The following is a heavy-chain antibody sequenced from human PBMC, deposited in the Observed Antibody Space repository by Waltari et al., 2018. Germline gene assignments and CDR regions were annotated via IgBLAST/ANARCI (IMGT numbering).Heavy chain of an antibody. Sequence: EVQLVESGGGLVKPGGSLRLSCAASGFTFNTYWMTWIRQAPGKGLEWVANINPDGSQKFYVDSVKGRFTVSRDNAQNSLYLQMNNLRAEDTAVYYCAKGVGYCSAGTCYRYFDPWGQGTQVTVSS. V-gene: IGHV3-7*01. CDR2: INPDGSQK. CDR3: AKGVGYCSAGTCYRYFDP. J-gene: IGHJ5*02. CDR1: GFTFNTYW. D-gene: IGHD2-15*01.